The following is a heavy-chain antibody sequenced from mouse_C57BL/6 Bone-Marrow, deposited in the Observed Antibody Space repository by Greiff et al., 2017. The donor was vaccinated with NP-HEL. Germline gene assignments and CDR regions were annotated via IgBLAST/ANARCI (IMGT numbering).Heavy chain of an antibody. V-gene: IGHV1-72*01. CDR1: GYTFTSYW. D-gene: IGHD1-1*01. CDR2: IDPNSGGT. J-gene: IGHJ1*03. Sequence: QVQLQQPGADLVKPGASVKLSCKASGYTFTSYWMHWVKQRPGRGLEWIGRIDPNSGGTKFNEKFKTKATLTVDKPSSTAYMQLSSLTSEDSAVYECAGYYYGSRGWYFDVWGTGTTVTVSS. CDR3: AGYYYGSRGWYFDV.